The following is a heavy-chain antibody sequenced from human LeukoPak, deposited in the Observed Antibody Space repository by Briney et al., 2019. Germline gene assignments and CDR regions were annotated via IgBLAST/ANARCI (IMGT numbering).Heavy chain of an antibody. CDR2: ITRDGSST. J-gene: IGHJ6*04. CDR3: ARDPGYESWSPFWGGMDV. Sequence: GGSLRLSCAASGFTFSSSWMHWVRQAPGKGLVWVSRITRDGSSTTYADCVKGRFTTSRDNAKNTLYLQMDSPRDDDTAVYYCARDPGYESWSPFWGGMDVWGNGTTVIVSS. D-gene: IGHD3-16*01. V-gene: IGHV3-74*01. CDR1: GFTFSSSW.